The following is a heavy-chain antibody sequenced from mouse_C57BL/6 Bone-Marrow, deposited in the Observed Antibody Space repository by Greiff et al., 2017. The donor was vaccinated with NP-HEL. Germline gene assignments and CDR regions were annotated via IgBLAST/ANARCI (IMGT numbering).Heavy chain of an antibody. V-gene: IGHV5-6*01. CDR3: AGGGYDRNY. CDR1: GFTFSSYG. J-gene: IGHJ2*01. Sequence: EVQVVESGGDLVKPGGSLKLSCAASGFTFSSYGMSWVRQTPDKRLEWVATISSGGSYTYYPDSVKGRFTISRDNAKNTLYLQMSSLKSEDTAMYYCAGGGYDRNYWGQGTTLTVSS. D-gene: IGHD2-2*01. CDR2: ISSGGSYT.